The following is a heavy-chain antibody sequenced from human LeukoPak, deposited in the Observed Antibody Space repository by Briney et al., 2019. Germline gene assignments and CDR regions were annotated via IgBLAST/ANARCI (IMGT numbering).Heavy chain of an antibody. J-gene: IGHJ1*01. CDR2: INHSGST. D-gene: IGHD3-22*01. V-gene: IGHV4-34*01. CDR1: GGSFSGYY. CDR3: ASLTMIVVP. Sequence: SETLSLTCAVYGGSFSGYYWSWIRQPPGKGLEWIGEINHSGSTNYNPSLKSRVTISVDTSKNQFSLKLSSVTAADTAVYYCASLTMIVVPWGQGTLLTVSS.